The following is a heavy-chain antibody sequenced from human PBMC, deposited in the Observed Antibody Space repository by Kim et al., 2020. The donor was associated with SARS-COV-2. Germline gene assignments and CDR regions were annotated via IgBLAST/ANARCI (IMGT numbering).Heavy chain of an antibody. V-gene: IGHV3-21*01. D-gene: IGHD5-12*01. Sequence: GGSLRLSCAASGFTFSSYSMNWVRQAPGKGLEWVSSISSSSSYIYYADSVKGRFTISRDNAKNSLYLQMNSLRAEDTAVYYCARDLAEMATISHTDYWGQGTLVTVSS. CDR1: GFTFSSYS. CDR2: ISSSSSYI. CDR3: ARDLAEMATISHTDY. J-gene: IGHJ4*02.